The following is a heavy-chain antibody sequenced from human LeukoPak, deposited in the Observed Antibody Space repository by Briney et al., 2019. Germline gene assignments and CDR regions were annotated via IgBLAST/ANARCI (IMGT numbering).Heavy chain of an antibody. D-gene: IGHD4-23*01. CDR1: GGTFISYT. Sequence: SVKVSCKASGGTFISYTISWVRQAPGQGLEWMGGIIPIFGTPNYAQKFQGRVTITADESTSTAYMELSSLRSEDTAVYYCASSGKGRSFTVVTSLGSDLSVYWGQGTLVTVSS. J-gene: IGHJ4*02. CDR3: ASSGKGRSFTVVTSLGSDLSVY. V-gene: IGHV1-69*13. CDR2: IIPIFGTP.